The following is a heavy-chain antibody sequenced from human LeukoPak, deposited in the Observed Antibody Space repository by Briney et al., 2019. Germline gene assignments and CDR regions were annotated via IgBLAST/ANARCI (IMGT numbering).Heavy chain of an antibody. Sequence: GGSLRLSCAASGFIVGSNYMSWVRQAPGKGLEWVSVIYSGGSTYYADSVKGRFTISRDNSKNTLYLQMNSLRVEDTAVYYCARARGYSYGCDYWGQGTLVTVSS. V-gene: IGHV3-53*01. CDR2: IYSGGST. D-gene: IGHD5-18*01. J-gene: IGHJ4*02. CDR1: GFIVGSNY. CDR3: ARARGYSYGCDY.